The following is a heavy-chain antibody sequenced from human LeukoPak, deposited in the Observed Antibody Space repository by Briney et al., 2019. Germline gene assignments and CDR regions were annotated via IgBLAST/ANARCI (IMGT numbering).Heavy chain of an antibody. Sequence: PGGSLRLSCAASGFTFSSYGMHWVRQAPGKGLEWVAFIRYDGSNKYYADSVKGRFTISRDNSKNTLYLQMNSLRAEDTAVYYCASDGITISGVVSSHAFGIWGQGTMVTVSS. J-gene: IGHJ3*02. V-gene: IGHV3-30*02. CDR2: IRYDGSNK. CDR1: GFTFSSYG. D-gene: IGHD3-3*01. CDR3: ASDGITISGVVSSHAFGI.